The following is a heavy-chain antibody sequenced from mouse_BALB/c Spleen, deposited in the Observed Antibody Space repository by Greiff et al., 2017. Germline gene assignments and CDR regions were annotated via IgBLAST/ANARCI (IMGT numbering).Heavy chain of an antibody. J-gene: IGHJ1*01. Sequence: EVQLQESGGGLVKPGGSLKLSCAASGFTFSSYAMSWVRQSPEKRLEWVAEISSGGSYTYYPDTVTGRFTISRDNAKNTLYLEMSSLRSEDTAMYYCARGEELGRYFDVWGAGTTVTVSS. V-gene: IGHV5-9-4*01. CDR3: ARGEELGRYFDV. D-gene: IGHD4-1*01. CDR2: ISSGGSYT. CDR1: GFTFSSYA.